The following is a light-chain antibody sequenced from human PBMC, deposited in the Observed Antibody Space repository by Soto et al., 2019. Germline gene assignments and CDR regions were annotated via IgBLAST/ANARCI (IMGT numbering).Light chain of an antibody. Sequence: ILLNQDPDTLWLSPGERATLSCKISQSVSSSYLAWYQQRPGQPPRLLIYGASSRATGIPDRFSGSGSGPDSSLIISRREPEDFVLYYRRQYGGSSRTFGQGTRVDIK. CDR2: GAS. V-gene: IGKV3-20*01. CDR1: QSVSSSY. J-gene: IGKJ1*01. CDR3: RQYGGSSRT.